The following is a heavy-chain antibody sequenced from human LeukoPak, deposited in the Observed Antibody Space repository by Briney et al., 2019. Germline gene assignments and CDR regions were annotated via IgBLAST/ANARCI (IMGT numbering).Heavy chain of an antibody. Sequence: PGGSLRLSCAASGFTVSSNYMNWVRQAPGKGLEWVSVIYSGGSTIYADSVKGRFTISRDSSKNTLYLQMNSLRAEDTAVYHCARDPVGAIGYGMDVWGQGTTVTVSS. D-gene: IGHD1-26*01. J-gene: IGHJ6*02. CDR2: IYSGGST. CDR3: ARDPVGAIGYGMDV. CDR1: GFTVSSNY. V-gene: IGHV3-66*01.